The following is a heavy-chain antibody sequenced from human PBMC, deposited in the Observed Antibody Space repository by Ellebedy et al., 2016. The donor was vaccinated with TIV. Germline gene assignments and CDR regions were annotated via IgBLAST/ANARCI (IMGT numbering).Heavy chain of an antibody. D-gene: IGHD5-24*01. V-gene: IGHV1-3*01. CDR2: MNAGNANT. Sequence: ASVKVSXXASGYTFTSYDINWVRQATGQGLEWMGWMNAGNANTKYSQNFQGRVTITGDTSASTAYMELRSLRSEDTAVYYCAIRDGRLDHWGQGTLVTVSS. CDR1: GYTFTSYD. CDR3: AIRDGRLDH. J-gene: IGHJ4*02.